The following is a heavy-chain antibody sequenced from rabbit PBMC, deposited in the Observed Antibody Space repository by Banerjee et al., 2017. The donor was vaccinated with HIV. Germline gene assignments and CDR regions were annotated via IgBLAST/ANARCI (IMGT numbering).Heavy chain of an antibody. CDR1: GFSFNSNYF. V-gene: IGHV1S45*01. J-gene: IGHJ3*01. Sequence: QEQLEESGRDLVKPEGSLTLTCTASGFSFNSNYFMCWVRQAPGKGLEWIACIYAGSSGSTYYASWAKGRFTISKASSTTVTLQMTSLTAADTATYFCARRASSSGWSIDLWGQGTLVTVS. CDR2: IYAGSSGST. D-gene: IGHD1-1*01. CDR3: ARRASSSGWSIDL.